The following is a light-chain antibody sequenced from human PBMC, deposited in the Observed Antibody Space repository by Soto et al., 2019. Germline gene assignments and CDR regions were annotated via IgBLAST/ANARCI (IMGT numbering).Light chain of an antibody. CDR1: QSVISSY. J-gene: IGKJ1*01. CDR2: GPS. Sequence: EIVLTQSPGTLSLSPGESATLSCRASQSVISSYLTCYQQKPGQSPRLLIFGPSSRATGTPDRFSGSGSGTDFTLTISRLEPEDFAVYSCQQYDTSPRTFGQGTTVEIK. CDR3: QQYDTSPRT. V-gene: IGKV3-20*01.